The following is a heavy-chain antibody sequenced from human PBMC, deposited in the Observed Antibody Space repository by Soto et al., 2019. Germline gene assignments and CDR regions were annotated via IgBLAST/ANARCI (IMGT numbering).Heavy chain of an antibody. J-gene: IGHJ4*02. CDR2: VYHSGST. V-gene: IGHV4-4*02. CDR1: GDSISSPTW. D-gene: IGHD4-17*01. Sequence: QVQLQESGPGLVKPSETLSLTCDVSGDSISSPTWWTWVRQPPGKGLEWIGEVYHSGSTNYNSSLKSRVTISVDKSKNQFSLRLTSVTAADTAVYYCATRAPMDGGPYWGQGTLVTVSS. CDR3: ATRAPMDGGPY.